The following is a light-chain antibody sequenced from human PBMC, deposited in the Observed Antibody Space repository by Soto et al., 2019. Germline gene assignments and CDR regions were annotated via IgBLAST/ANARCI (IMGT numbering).Light chain of an antibody. V-gene: IGKV1-39*01. J-gene: IGKJ4*01. Sequence: DIQMTQSPSSLSASVGDRVTITCRASQSISSYLNWYQQKPGKAPKLLIYAASSFQSGAPSRFSGSGSGTXXXXXXXXXXXXDFXTYYXXQSYSSPLTFGGGTKVEIK. CDR2: AAS. CDR3: XQSYSSPLT. CDR1: QSISSY.